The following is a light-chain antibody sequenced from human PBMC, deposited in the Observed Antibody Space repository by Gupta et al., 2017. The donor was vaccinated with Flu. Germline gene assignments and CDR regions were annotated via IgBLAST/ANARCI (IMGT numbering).Light chain of an antibody. CDR1: QNIGNY. V-gene: IGKV1-39*01. CDR3: QQRDSTLWT. CDR2: AAS. Sequence: IEMIPSSSSLSASVGDRVTITCRASQNIGNYLNWYQQKPGKAPKRLIYAASSLQTGVPSRFSGSGSVTDFTLTISKLQPEDFATYYCQQRDSTLWTFGQGTRVDIK. J-gene: IGKJ1*01.